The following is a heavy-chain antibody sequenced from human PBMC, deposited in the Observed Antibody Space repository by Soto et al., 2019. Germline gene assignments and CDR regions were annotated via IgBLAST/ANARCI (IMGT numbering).Heavy chain of an antibody. CDR2: KYYRSKWYN. V-gene: IGHV6-1*01. CDR3: ARERAEEDGYPANWFDP. J-gene: IGHJ5*02. D-gene: IGHD5-12*01. CDR1: GDSVSSNSAA. Sequence: SQTLSLTCAISGDSVSSNSAAWNWIMQSPSRGLEWLGRKYYRSKWYNDYAVSVKSRITINPDTSKNQFSLQLNSVTPEDTAVYYCARERAEEDGYPANWFDPWGQGTLV.